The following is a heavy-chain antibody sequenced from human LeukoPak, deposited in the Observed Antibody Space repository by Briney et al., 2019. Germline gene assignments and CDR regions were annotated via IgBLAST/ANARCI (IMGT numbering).Heavy chain of an antibody. V-gene: IGHV4-39*07. CDR3: AREHDPQQAGFDL. J-gene: IGHJ2*01. CDR1: GGSISSSSYY. Sequence: SETLSLTCTVSGGSISSSSYYWGWIRQAPGKGLEWIGSIYYSGSTYYNPSLKSRVTISVDTSKNQFSLKLSSVTAADTAVYYCAREHDPQQAGFDLWGRGTLVTVSS. CDR2: IYYSGST.